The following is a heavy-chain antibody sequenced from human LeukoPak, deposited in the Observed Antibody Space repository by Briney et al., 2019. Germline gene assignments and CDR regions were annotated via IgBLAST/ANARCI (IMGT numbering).Heavy chain of an antibody. CDR1: GGSISSGGYY. Sequence: SETLSLTCTVSGGSISSGGYYWSWIRQPAGKGLEWIGRIYTSGSTNYNPSLKSRVTISVDTSKNQFSLKLSAVTAADTAVYYCAREIDCSSTSCYPYWGQGTLVTVSS. J-gene: IGHJ4*02. D-gene: IGHD2-2*01. CDR2: IYTSGST. CDR3: AREIDCSSTSCYPY. V-gene: IGHV4-61*02.